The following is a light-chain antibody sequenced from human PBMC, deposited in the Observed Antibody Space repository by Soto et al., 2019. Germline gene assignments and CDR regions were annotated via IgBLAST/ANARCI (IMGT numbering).Light chain of an antibody. V-gene: IGKV4-1*01. Sequence: DIVMTQSPDSLAVSLGERATINCKSSQSVLYTANNYNDLAWYQQKPGQPPKLLIYWASTRESGVPDRFSGSGSGTDFTLTISSLQAEDVAIYYCQQYYNSPLTFGGGTKVEIK. CDR2: WAS. CDR1: QSVLYTANNYND. CDR3: QQYYNSPLT. J-gene: IGKJ4*01.